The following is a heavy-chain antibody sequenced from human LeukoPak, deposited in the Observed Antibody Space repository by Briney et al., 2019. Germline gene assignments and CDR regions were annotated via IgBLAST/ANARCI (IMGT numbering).Heavy chain of an antibody. CDR1: GGSISSYY. D-gene: IGHD3-10*01. CDR3: ARDSGYWYFYL. CDR2: IYYSGTT. J-gene: IGHJ2*01. Sequence: SETLSLTCTVSGGSISSYYWSWIRQPPGKGLGWIGYIYYSGTTNYNPSLKSRVTISVDTSKNQFSLKLSSVTAADTAVYYCARDSGYWYFYLWGRGTLVTVSS. V-gene: IGHV4-59*01.